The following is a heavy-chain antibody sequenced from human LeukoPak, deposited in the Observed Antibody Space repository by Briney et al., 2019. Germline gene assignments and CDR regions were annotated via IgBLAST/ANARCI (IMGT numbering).Heavy chain of an antibody. Sequence: SQTLSLTCTVSGGSISSGGYYWSWIRQHPGKGLEWIGYIYYSGSTYYNPSLKSRVTISVDTSKNQFSLKLSSVTAADTAVYYCVRDISSPGYDSSGYYGTHYYGMDVWGQGTTVTVSS. CDR2: IYYSGST. CDR3: VRDISSPGYDSSGYYGTHYYGMDV. D-gene: IGHD3-22*01. CDR1: GGSISSGGYY. V-gene: IGHV4-31*03. J-gene: IGHJ6*02.